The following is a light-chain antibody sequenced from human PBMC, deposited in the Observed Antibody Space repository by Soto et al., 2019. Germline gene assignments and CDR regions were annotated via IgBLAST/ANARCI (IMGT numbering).Light chain of an antibody. CDR3: QKYNSAPWT. CDR2: DAS. CDR1: QGISNY. J-gene: IGKJ1*01. V-gene: IGKV1-27*01. Sequence: DIQMTQSPSSLSASVGDRVTITCRASQGISNYLAWYQQKPGKVPKLVIYDASTLQSGVPSRFSGSGSGTDSTLTISSLQPEDVATYYCQKYNSAPWTFGQGTKVEIK.